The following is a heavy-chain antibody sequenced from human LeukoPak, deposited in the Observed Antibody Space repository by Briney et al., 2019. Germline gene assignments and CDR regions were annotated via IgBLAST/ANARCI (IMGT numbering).Heavy chain of an antibody. CDR2: IRYEGSNK. CDR3: AKGTGTLLGGYYYYYMDV. D-gene: IGHD1-1*01. J-gene: IGHJ6*03. Sequence: GGSLRLSCAASGVTFSSYGVHWVRQAPGKGLEWVAFIRYEGSNKYYADSVKGRFTISRDNSKNTLYLQMNSLRAEDTAVYYCAKGTGTLLGGYYYYYMDVWGKGATVTVSS. V-gene: IGHV3-30*02. CDR1: GVTFSSYG.